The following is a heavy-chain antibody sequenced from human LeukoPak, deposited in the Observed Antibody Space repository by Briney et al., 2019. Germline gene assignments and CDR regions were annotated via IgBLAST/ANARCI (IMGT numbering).Heavy chain of an antibody. CDR2: IYHSGST. CDR1: GGSISSGGYY. Sequence: SETLSLTCTVSGGSISSGGYYWSWIRQPPGKGLGWIGYIYHSGSTYYNPSLKSRVTISVDRSKNQFSLKLSSVTAADTAVYYCARGVVPAGGFDYWGQGTLVTVSS. V-gene: IGHV4-30-2*01. J-gene: IGHJ4*02. D-gene: IGHD2-2*01. CDR3: ARGVVPAGGFDY.